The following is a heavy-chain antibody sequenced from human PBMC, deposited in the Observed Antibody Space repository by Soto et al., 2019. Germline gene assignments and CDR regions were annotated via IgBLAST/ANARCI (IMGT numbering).Heavy chain of an antibody. CDR2: IFYSGST. Sequence: PSETLSLTCTVSSGSISSTIYSWDWIRQPPGKGLEWIGSIFYSGSTYYNPSLKSRVTISVDRSKNQFSLKLSSVTAADTAVYYCARVPSPWGQGTLVTVS. CDR1: SGSISSTIYS. CDR3: ARVPSP. V-gene: IGHV4-39*07. J-gene: IGHJ5*02.